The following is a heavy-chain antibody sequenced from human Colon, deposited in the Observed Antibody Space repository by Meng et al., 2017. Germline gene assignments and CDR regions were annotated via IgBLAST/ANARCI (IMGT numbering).Heavy chain of an antibody. D-gene: IGHD1-7*01. Sequence: VHLVGSGGGLVQPGGSLRLSCVVSGFTIKNNYIHWVRQVPVKGLEWVSILYSGSITYYADSVKGRFTITRDDSTNTVHLQMNSLRVDDMALYYCATENFAAWGQGTLVTVSS. V-gene: IGHV3-66*02. CDR1: GFTIKNNY. CDR2: LYSGSIT. CDR3: ATENFAA. J-gene: IGHJ5*02.